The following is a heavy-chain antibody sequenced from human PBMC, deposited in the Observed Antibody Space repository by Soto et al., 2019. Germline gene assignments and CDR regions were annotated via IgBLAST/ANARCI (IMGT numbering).Heavy chain of an antibody. CDR3: ASPTREWLPPARDYYCGMDV. V-gene: IGHV1-69*06. CDR2: IIPIFDTA. D-gene: IGHD3-3*01. J-gene: IGHJ6*02. CDR1: GGTFSSYA. Sequence: QVQLVQSGAEVKKPGSSVKVSCKASGGTFSSYAISWVRQAPGQGLEWMGGIIPIFDTANYAQKFQGRVTITADKSTSTAYMELSSLRSEDTAVYYCASPTREWLPPARDYYCGMDVWGQGTTVTVSS.